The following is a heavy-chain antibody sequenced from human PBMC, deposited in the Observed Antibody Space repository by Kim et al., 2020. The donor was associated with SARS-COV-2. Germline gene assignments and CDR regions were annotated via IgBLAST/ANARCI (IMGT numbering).Heavy chain of an antibody. V-gene: IGHV3-23*01. CDR1: GFTFDIYA. CDR3: AKVVVMDDYNYYYYYGMDV. D-gene: IGHD3-16*01. Sequence: GGSLRLSCVASGFTFDIYAMTWVRQAPGKGLEWVSVISGGGVNKFYADSVGGRFTISRDNSKNTLFLQMNSLRDEDTALYYCAKVVVMDDYNYYYYYGMDVWGQGTRVTVPS. CDR2: ISGGGVNK. J-gene: IGHJ6*02.